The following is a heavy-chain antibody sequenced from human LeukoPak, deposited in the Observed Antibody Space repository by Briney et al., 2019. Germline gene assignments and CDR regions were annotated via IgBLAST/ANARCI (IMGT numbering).Heavy chain of an antibody. V-gene: IGHV1-2*02. CDR1: GYTFTGYY. D-gene: IGHD1-26*01. J-gene: IGHJ4*02. CDR3: AKDRTHSGSYGGVDY. Sequence: ASVKVSCKASGYTFTGYYMHWVRQAPGRGLEWMGWINPNSGGTNYAQKFQGRVTMTRDTSISTAYMELSRLRSDDTAVYYCAKDRTHSGSYGGVDYWGQGTLVTVSS. CDR2: INPNSGGT.